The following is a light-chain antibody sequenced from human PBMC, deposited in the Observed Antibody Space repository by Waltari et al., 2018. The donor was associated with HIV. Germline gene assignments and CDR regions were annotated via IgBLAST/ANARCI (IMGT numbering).Light chain of an antibody. J-gene: IGLJ1*01. CDR1: RSDVGIYDF. V-gene: IGLV2-23*02. CDR3: CSHAGGSAFYV. CDR2: EVS. Sequence: QSALTQPASGPGSPGQSITLSSTGTRSDVGIYDFVPGYQHLPGKAPKLMIYEVSKRPSGVSNRFSGSKSGNTASLTISGLQAEDEGDYYCCSHAGGSAFYVFGTGTKVTVL.